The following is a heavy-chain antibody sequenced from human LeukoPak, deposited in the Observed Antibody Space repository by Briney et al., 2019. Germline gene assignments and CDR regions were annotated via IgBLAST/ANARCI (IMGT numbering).Heavy chain of an antibody. D-gene: IGHD6-13*01. CDR2: IIPIFGTA. V-gene: IGHV1-69*13. Sequence: SVKVSCKASGGTFSSYAISWVRQAPGQGLEWMGGIIPIFGTANYAQKFQGRVTITADESTSTAYMELSSLRSEDTAVYYCARTALAAAGTAFDYWGQGTLVTVSS. CDR1: GGTFSSYA. J-gene: IGHJ4*02. CDR3: ARTALAAAGTAFDY.